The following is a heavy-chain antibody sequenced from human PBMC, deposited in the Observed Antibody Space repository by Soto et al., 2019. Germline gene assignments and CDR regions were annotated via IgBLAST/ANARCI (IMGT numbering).Heavy chain of an antibody. Sequence: QVQLVESGGGVVQPGRSLRLSCAASGFTFSSYGMHWVRQAPGKGLEWVAVIWYDGSNKYYADSVKGRFTISRDNSKNTLYLQMNSLRAEDTAVYYCARYQSGYYYGMDVWGQGTTVTVSS. CDR1: GFTFSSYG. CDR3: ARYQSGYYYGMDV. J-gene: IGHJ6*02. V-gene: IGHV3-33*01. D-gene: IGHD6-25*01. CDR2: IWYDGSNK.